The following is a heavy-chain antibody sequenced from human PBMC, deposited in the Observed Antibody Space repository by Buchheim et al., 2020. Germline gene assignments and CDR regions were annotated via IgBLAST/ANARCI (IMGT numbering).Heavy chain of an antibody. CDR1: GFGFSTSG. Sequence: HLVESGGDLVQPGGSLRLSCAASGFGFSTSGMSWVRQAPGKGLEWLSYISISSDEIVYSDSVKGRFTISIDNGKNSLYLQMNGLEVEDTAVYFCARGWSNGRDV. CDR3: ARGWSNGRDV. CDR2: ISISSDEI. D-gene: IGHD1/OR15-1a*01. V-gene: IGHV3-48*04. J-gene: IGHJ3*01.